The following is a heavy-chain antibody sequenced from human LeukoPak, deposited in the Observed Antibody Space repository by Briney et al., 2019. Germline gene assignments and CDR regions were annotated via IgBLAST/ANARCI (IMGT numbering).Heavy chain of an antibody. CDR2: IFYSGST. Sequence: SETLSLTCTVSGGSISSSSYFWSWIRQPPGKGLEWIGYIFYSGSTNYNPSLKSRVTISVDTSKNQFSLRLTSVTAADTAVYYCARQADRYYYGMDVWGQGTTVTVSS. D-gene: IGHD1-14*01. CDR1: GGSISSSSYF. J-gene: IGHJ6*02. V-gene: IGHV4-61*05. CDR3: ARQADRYYYGMDV.